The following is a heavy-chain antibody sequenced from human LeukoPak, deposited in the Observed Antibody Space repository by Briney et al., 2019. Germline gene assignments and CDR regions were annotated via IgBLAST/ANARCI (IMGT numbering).Heavy chain of an antibody. CDR3: AREDHTANNWFDP. D-gene: IGHD5-18*01. J-gene: IGHJ5*02. CDR2: IIPMLGRS. CDR1: GGSFSGYV. V-gene: IGHV1-69*05. Sequence: SVKVSCKASGGSFSGYVSWVRQAPGQGLEWMGGIIPMLGRSNYAQKFQGRVTISTDESTSTAYMEMSSLRSEDTAVYYCAREDHTANNWFDPWGQGTLVTVSS.